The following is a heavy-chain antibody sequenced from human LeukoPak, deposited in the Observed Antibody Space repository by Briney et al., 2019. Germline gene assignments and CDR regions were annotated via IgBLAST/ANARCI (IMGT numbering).Heavy chain of an antibody. V-gene: IGHV3-15*01. CDR2: IKSKTDDGTI. CDR1: GLTFNNAW. D-gene: IGHD3-10*01. CDR3: VGSFLGY. Sequence: GGSLRLSCAASGLTFNNAWMSWFRQAPGKGLEWVALIKSKTDDGTIDYAAPVKGRFTISRDDSKNTLYPQMNSLKTEDTAVYYCVGSFLGYWGQGTLVTVSS. J-gene: IGHJ4*02.